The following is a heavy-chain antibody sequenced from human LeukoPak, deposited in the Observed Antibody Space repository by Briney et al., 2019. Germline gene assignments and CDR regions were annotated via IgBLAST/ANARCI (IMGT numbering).Heavy chain of an antibody. V-gene: IGHV1-2*04. J-gene: IGHJ3*02. D-gene: IGHD6-19*01. CDR3: ARPSAAGLNNGAFDI. CDR2: INPNSGGT. Sequence: ASVKVSCKASGYTFTGYYMHWVRQAPGQGLEWMGWINPNSGGTNYAQKFQGWVTMTRDTSISTAYMELSRLRSDDTAVYYCARPSAAGLNNGAFDIWGQGTMVTVSS. CDR1: GYTFTGYY.